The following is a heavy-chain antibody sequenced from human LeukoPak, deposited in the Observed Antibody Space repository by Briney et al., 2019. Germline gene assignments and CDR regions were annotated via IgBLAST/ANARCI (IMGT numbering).Heavy chain of an antibody. V-gene: IGHV3-30*02. Sequence: PGGSLRLSCAVSGFTFSSYGMHWVRQAPGKGLEWVAVIWYDGSNKYYADSVKGRFTISRDNSKNTLYLQMNSLRAEDTAVYYCAKIYCSSISCLPDYWGQGTLVTVSS. D-gene: IGHD2-2*01. J-gene: IGHJ4*02. CDR3: AKIYCSSISCLPDY. CDR2: IWYDGSNK. CDR1: GFTFSSYG.